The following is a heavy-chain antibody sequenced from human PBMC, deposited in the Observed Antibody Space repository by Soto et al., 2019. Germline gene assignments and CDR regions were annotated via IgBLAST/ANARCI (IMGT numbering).Heavy chain of an antibody. CDR1: GGSISSYY. D-gene: IGHD3-3*01. Sequence: PSETLSLTCTVSGGSISSYYWSWIRQPPGKGLEWIGYIYYSGSTNYNPSLKSRVTISVDTSKNQFSLKLSSVTAAETAVYYCARERTDRTYDFWSGPRAKVLYGMDVWGQGNTVTVS. CDR2: IYYSGST. J-gene: IGHJ6*02. V-gene: IGHV4-59*01. CDR3: ARERTDRTYDFWSGPRAKVLYGMDV.